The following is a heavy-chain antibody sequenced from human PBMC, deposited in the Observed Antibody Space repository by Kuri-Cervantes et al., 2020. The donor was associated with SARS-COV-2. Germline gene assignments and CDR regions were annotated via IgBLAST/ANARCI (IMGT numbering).Heavy chain of an antibody. CDR2: ISYDGSNK. Sequence: LTCAASGFTFSSYAMHWVCQAPGKGLEWVAVISYDGSNKYYADSVKGRFTISRDNSKNTLYLQMNSLRAEDTAVYYCARSYSGSYQGAFDIWSQGTMVTVSS. CDR3: ARSYSGSYQGAFDI. V-gene: IGHV3-30-3*01. D-gene: IGHD1-26*01. J-gene: IGHJ3*02. CDR1: GFTFSSYA.